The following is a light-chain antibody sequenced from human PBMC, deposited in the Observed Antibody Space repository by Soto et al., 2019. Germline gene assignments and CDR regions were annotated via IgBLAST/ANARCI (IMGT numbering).Light chain of an antibody. Sequence: DIVMTKSPDSLAVSLGERATINCKSSQSVLYSSNNNNYLAWYQQQPGQPPKLLISWASTRESGVPDRFSGSGSGTDVTLTISSRRAEDAAVYSGQHYYSAPWTVGPGTKVEIK. V-gene: IGKV4-1*01. CDR3: QHYYSAPWT. CDR1: QSVLYSSNNNNY. CDR2: WAS. J-gene: IGKJ1*01.